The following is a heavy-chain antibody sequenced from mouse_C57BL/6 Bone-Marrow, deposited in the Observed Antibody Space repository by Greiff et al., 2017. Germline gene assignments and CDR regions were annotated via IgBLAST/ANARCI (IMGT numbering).Heavy chain of an antibody. D-gene: IGHD2-4*01. CDR3: ARRFDEYDVAWFAY. J-gene: IGHJ3*01. CDR1: GFTFSDYY. V-gene: IGHV5-12*01. CDR2: ISNGGGST. Sequence: EVNLVESGGGLVQPGGSLKLSCAASGFTFSDYYMYWVRQTPEKRLEWVAYISNGGGSTYYPDTVKGRFPISRDNAKNTLYMQMSRLKSDDTAMYDCARRFDEYDVAWFAYWGQGALVTVSA.